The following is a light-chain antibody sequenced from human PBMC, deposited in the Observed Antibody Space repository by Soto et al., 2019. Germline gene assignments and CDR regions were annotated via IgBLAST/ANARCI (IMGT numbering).Light chain of an antibody. CDR3: QQRSNWPPTWT. Sequence: EIVLSQSPATLSLSPGERATLSCRASQSVSSYLAWYQHIPGQAPRLLIYDASKRATGIPARFSGSGSGTDFILTISSLEPEDFAVYYCQQRSNWPPTWTFGQGTKVEVK. J-gene: IGKJ1*01. V-gene: IGKV3-11*01. CDR2: DAS. CDR1: QSVSSY.